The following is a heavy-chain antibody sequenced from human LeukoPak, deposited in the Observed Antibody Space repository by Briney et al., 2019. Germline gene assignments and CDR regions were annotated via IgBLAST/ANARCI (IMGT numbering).Heavy chain of an antibody. Sequence: GASVKVSCKASGYTFTGYYMHWVRQAPGQGLEWMGWINPNSGGTNYAQKFQGRVTMTGDTSISTAYMELRRLRSDDTAVYYCARDQHSSNWRIDYWGQGTLVTVSS. J-gene: IGHJ4*02. CDR3: ARDQHSSNWRIDY. CDR2: INPNSGGT. V-gene: IGHV1-2*02. D-gene: IGHD6-13*01. CDR1: GYTFTGYY.